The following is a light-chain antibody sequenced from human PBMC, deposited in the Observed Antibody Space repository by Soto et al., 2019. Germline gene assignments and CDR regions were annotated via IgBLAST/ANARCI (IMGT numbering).Light chain of an antibody. V-gene: IGKV3-20*01. CDR1: QSLSSSY. CDR2: GAS. J-gene: IGKJ5*01. Sequence: EIVLTQSPGTLSLSPGERATLSCRASQSLSSSYLVWYQQKPGQAPRLLIYGASSRATGIPARFSGSGSGTEFTLTISSLQSEDFVTYYCQQTYSTPITSGQGTRLENK. CDR3: QQTYSTPIT.